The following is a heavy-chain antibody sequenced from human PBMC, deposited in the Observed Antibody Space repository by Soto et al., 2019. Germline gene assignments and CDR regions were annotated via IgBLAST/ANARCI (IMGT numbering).Heavy chain of an antibody. CDR3: AKEVWSGPMDV. CDR1: GFTFSSYG. Sequence: QVQLVESGGGVVQPGRSLRLSCAASGFTFSSYGMHRVRQAPGKGLEWVAVISYDGSNKYYADSVKGRFTISRDNSKNTLYLQMNSLRAEDTAVYYCAKEVWSGPMDVWGQGTTVTVSS. D-gene: IGHD3-3*01. V-gene: IGHV3-30*18. J-gene: IGHJ6*02. CDR2: ISYDGSNK.